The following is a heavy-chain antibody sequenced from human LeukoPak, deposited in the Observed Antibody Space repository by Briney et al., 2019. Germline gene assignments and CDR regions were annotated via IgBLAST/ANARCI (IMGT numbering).Heavy chain of an antibody. V-gene: IGHV3-9*01. J-gene: IGHJ2*01. D-gene: IGHD5-18*01. Sequence: PGGSLRLSCAASGFTFDDYVMHWVRQAPGKGLEWVSGISWNSGSIGYADSVKGRFTISRDNAKNSLYLQMNSLRAEDTALYYCAKDSDTAITDWYFDLWGRGTLVTVSS. CDR2: ISWNSGSI. CDR3: AKDSDTAITDWYFDL. CDR1: GFTFDDYV.